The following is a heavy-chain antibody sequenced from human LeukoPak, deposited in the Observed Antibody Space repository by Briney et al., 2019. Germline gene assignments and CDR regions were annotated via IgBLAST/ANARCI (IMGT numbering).Heavy chain of an antibody. V-gene: IGHV4-30-4*01. D-gene: IGHD4-17*01. CDR2: IYYSGST. CDR1: GGPISSGDYY. Sequence: SETLSLTCTVSGGPISSGDYYWSWIRQPPEKGLEWIGYIYYSGSTYYNPSLKSRVTISVDTSKNQFSLKLSSVTAADTAVYYCARGRSPRDYGTPTGFDYWGQGTLVTVSS. CDR3: ARGRSPRDYGTPTGFDY. J-gene: IGHJ4*02.